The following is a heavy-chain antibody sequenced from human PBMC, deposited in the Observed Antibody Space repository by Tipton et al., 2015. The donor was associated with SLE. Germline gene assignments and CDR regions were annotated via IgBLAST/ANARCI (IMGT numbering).Heavy chain of an antibody. CDR1: GGSFSGYY. J-gene: IGHJ4*01. CDR3: ARGRKNLAYYDSSGYPDY. V-gene: IGHV4-34*01. Sequence: TLSLTCAVYGGSFSGYYWSWIRQPPGKGLEWIGEINHSGSTNYNPSIKRRVTISVDTSKNQFSLKLSSVTAADTAVYYGARGRKNLAYYDSSGYPDYWGQGALVTV. CDR2: INHSGST. D-gene: IGHD3-22*01.